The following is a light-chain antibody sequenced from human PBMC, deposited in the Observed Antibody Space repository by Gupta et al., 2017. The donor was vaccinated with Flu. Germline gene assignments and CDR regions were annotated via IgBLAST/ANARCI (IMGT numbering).Light chain of an antibody. V-gene: IGKV1-39*01. J-gene: IGKJ2*01. CDR1: QKIGTY. Sequence: PPSLSASVGDNVVITCRASQKIGTYLNWYQQKPGGAPKLLIYAASRLHGGVPARFIGSGSGSDFTLTITRRQPEDFASYYCQQSDKTPNTFGQGT. CDR2: AAS. CDR3: QQSDKTPNT.